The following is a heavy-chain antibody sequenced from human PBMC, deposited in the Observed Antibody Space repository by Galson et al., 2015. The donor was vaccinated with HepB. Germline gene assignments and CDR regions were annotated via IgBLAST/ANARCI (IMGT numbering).Heavy chain of an antibody. V-gene: IGHV1-69*13. D-gene: IGHD5-12*01. Sequence: SVKVSCKASGGTFSSYAISWVRQAPGQGLEWMGGIIPIFGTANYAQRFQGRVTITADESTSTAYMELSSLRSEDTAVYYCARANGYSGYDHYYYYYMDVWGKGTTVTVSS. CDR3: ARANGYSGYDHYYYYYMDV. J-gene: IGHJ6*03. CDR2: IIPIFGTA. CDR1: GGTFSSYA.